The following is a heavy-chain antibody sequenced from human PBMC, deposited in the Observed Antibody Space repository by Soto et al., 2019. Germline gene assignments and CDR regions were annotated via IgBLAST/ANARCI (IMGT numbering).Heavy chain of an antibody. D-gene: IGHD1-26*01. Sequence: EVQLLESGGGLVQPGGSLRLSCAASGFTFSSYAMRWVRQAPGKGLEWVSAISGSGDSTYYADSVKGRFTISRDNSKNTVYLQMSGRGGEDTAVYYCARRGSGSYYDYWGQGTLVTVSS. CDR2: ISGSGDST. J-gene: IGHJ4*02. CDR1: GFTFSSYA. V-gene: IGHV3-23*01. CDR3: ARRGSGSYYDY.